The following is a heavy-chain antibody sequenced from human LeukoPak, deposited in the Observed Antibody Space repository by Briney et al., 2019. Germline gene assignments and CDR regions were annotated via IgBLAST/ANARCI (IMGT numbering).Heavy chain of an antibody. CDR3: AKGASSPSRYHFDS. CDR2: ISYDGSNK. CDR1: GFTFSSYA. D-gene: IGHD6-6*01. Sequence: GGSLRLSCAASGFTFSSYAMHWVRQAPGKGLEWVAVISYDGSNKYYADSVKGRFTISRDNSKNKLYLQMNSLRAEDTAVYYCAKGASSPSRYHFDSWGQGTLVTVSS. V-gene: IGHV3-30-3*01. J-gene: IGHJ4*02.